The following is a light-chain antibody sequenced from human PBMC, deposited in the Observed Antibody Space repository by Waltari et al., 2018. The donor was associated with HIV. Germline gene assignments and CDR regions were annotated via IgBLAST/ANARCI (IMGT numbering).Light chain of an antibody. Sequence: SFVLTQPPSVSLAPGTTATITCGATDIGEMNASWYQWKAGQAPVLAMFDNHDRPSGISERFSGSNSGNTATLTISRVEAGDEADYFCQVWDAKNNHRIFGGGTRLTVL. V-gene: IGLV3-21*04. CDR3: QVWDAKNNHRI. J-gene: IGLJ2*01. CDR2: DNH. CDR1: DIGEMN.